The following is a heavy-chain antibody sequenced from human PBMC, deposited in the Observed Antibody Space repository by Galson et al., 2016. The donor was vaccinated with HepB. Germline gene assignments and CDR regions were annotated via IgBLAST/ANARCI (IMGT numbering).Heavy chain of an antibody. J-gene: IGHJ3*01. D-gene: IGHD3-22*01. CDR3: ARHLWGSDSFDV. CDR1: GYSFPSYW. CDR2: IGPRAPYT. Sequence: QSGAEVKKPGESPMISCKASGYSFPSYWISWVRQMPGKGLEWMGRIGPRAPYTNYSPSFQGHVTISADKSVSTAYLQWSSLTASDTAIYYCARHLWGSDSFDVWGQGTMLSVSS. V-gene: IGHV5-10-1*01.